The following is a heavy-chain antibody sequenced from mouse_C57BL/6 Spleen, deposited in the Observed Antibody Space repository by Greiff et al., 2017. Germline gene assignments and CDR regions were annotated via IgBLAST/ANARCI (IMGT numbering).Heavy chain of an antibody. CDR3: AIADGNWFAY. V-gene: IGHV1-74*01. CDR2: INPSDSDT. D-gene: IGHD2-1*01. J-gene: IGHJ3*01. CDR1: GYTFTSYW. Sequence: QVQLQQPGAELVKPGASVKVSCKASGYTFTSYWMHWVKQRPGQGLEWIGRINPSDSDTNYNQKFKGKATLTVDKSSSTAYRQLSSLTSEDSAVYDCAIADGNWFAYWGQGTLVTVSA.